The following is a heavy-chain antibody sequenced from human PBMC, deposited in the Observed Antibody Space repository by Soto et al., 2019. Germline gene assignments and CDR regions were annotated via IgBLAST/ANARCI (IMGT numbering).Heavy chain of an antibody. J-gene: IGHJ4*02. CDR1: GGSISSGDYY. CDR2: IYYSGST. CDR3: ARGVDVNWNYSFRGFDY. D-gene: IGHD1-7*01. Sequence: SSETLSLTCTVSGGSISSGDYYWSWIRQPPGKGLEWIGYIYYSGSTYYNPSLKSRVTISVDTSKNQFSLKLSSVTAADTAVYYCARGVDVNWNYSFRGFDYWGQGTLVTVSS. V-gene: IGHV4-30-4*01.